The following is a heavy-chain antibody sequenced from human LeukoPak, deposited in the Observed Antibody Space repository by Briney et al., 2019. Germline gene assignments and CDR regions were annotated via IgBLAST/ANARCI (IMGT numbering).Heavy chain of an antibody. CDR2: INHSGST. V-gene: IGHV4-34*01. CDR1: GGSFSGYY. CDR3: ARGRYDFWSGYLWDY. D-gene: IGHD3-3*01. J-gene: IGHJ4*02. Sequence: SETLSLTCAVYGGSFSGYYWSWIRQPPGKGLEWIGEINHSGSTNYNPSLKSRVTISVDTSRNQFSLKLSSVTAADTAVYYCARGRYDFWSGYLWDYWGQGTLVTVSS.